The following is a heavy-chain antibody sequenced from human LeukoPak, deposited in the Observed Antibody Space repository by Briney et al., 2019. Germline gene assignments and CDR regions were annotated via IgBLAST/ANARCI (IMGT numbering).Heavy chain of an antibody. Sequence: PGGSLRLSCAASGFTFSSYSMNWVRQAPGKGLEWVSSISSSSSYIYYADSAKGRFTISRDNAKNSLYLQMNSLRAEDTAVYYCARDKGVDRDGYNFRRGLDYWGQGTLVTVSS. CDR3: ARDKGVDRDGYNFRRGLDY. CDR1: GFTFSSYS. CDR2: ISSSSSYI. D-gene: IGHD5-24*01. J-gene: IGHJ4*02. V-gene: IGHV3-21*01.